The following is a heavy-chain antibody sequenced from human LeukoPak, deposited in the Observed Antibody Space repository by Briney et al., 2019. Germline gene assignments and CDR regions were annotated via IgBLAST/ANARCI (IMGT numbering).Heavy chain of an antibody. J-gene: IGHJ4*02. CDR3: ARVGDYYGSGSYDLAYEH. CDR2: IYTSGST. CDR1: GGSFSASY. Sequence: KSLETLSLTCAVYGGSFSASYWSWIRQPAGKGLEWIGRIYTSGSTNYNPSLKSRVTISVDTSKNQFSLKLSSVTAADTAVYYCARVGDYYGSGSYDLAYEHWGQGTLVTVSS. V-gene: IGHV4-59*10. D-gene: IGHD3-10*01.